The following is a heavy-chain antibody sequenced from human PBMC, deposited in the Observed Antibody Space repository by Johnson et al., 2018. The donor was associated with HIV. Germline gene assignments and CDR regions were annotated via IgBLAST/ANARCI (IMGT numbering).Heavy chain of an antibody. D-gene: IGHD3-10*01. J-gene: IGHJ3*02. CDR3: TTDLELAGLWFGELWDDAFDI. Sequence: VQLVESGGGVVRPGGSLRLSCAASGFNVDDDALSWVRQVPGKGLEWVGRIKSKTDGGTTDYAAPVKGRFTISRDDSKNTLYLQMNSLKTEDTAVYYCTTDLELAGLWFGELWDDAFDIWGQGTMVTVSS. CDR1: GFNVDDDA. V-gene: IGHV3-15*01. CDR2: IKSKTDGGTT.